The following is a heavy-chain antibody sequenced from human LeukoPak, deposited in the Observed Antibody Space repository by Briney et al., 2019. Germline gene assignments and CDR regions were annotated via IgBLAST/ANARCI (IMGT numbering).Heavy chain of an antibody. D-gene: IGHD3-22*01. V-gene: IGHV3-48*01. CDR1: GFTFSAYS. Sequence: GGSLRLSCAASGFTFSAYSVNWVRQAPGKGLERVAYISGGGGTIYYADSVKGRFTISRDNAKNSLYLQMDSLRAEDTAVYYCARNQEIDYYDSSGFYWGVEYWGQGTLVTVSS. CDR2: ISGGGGTI. J-gene: IGHJ4*02. CDR3: ARNQEIDYYDSSGFYWGVEY.